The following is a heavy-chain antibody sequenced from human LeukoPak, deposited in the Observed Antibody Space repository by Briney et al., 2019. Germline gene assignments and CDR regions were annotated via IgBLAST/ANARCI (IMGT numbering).Heavy chain of an antibody. CDR1: GFTLSSYW. V-gene: IGHV3-7*01. CDR3: AKSEQWLVEGLFDY. D-gene: IGHD6-19*01. J-gene: IGHJ4*02. Sequence: GGSLRHSCAASGFTLSSYWMSWGRQAPGKGLEWVANIKQDGSEKYNVDSVKGSFTISRDNAKNSLYLQMKSLRAEDTAVYYCAKSEQWLVEGLFDYWGRGNLVTVSS. CDR2: IKQDGSEK.